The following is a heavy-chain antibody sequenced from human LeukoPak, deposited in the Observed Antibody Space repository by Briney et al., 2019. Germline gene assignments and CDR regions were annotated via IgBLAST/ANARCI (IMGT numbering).Heavy chain of an antibody. D-gene: IGHD4-17*01. CDR3: ARLGPGDYALDY. Sequence: SETLSLTCTVSGGSVSSGSYFWSWIRQPPGKGLEWIGYIFYNGETNYNPSLKSRLTLSVDASKNQFSLKLSSVTAADTAVYYCARLGPGDYALDYWGQGTLVTVSS. CDR1: GGSVSSGSYF. V-gene: IGHV4-61*01. CDR2: IFYNGET. J-gene: IGHJ4*02.